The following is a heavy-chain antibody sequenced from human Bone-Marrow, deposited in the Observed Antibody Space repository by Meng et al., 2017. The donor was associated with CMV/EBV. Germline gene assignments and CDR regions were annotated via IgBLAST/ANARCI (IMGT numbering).Heavy chain of an antibody. Sequence: SESLSLTCTVSGGSISSYYWSWIRQPPGKGLEWIGYIHYSGSSNYNPSLKSRVTILVDTSKNQFSLKLSSVTATDTAVYYCAKLGRVPGDPDYYYYGMDVWGQGTTVTVSS. CDR2: IHYSGSS. CDR3: AKLGRVPGDPDYYYYGMDV. CDR1: GGSISSYY. J-gene: IGHJ6*02. D-gene: IGHD2-2*01. V-gene: IGHV4-59*01.